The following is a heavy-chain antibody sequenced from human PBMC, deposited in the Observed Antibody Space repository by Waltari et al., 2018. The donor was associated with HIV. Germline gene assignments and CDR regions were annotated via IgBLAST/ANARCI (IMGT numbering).Heavy chain of an antibody. CDR1: GFTFTNYA. V-gene: IGHV1-3*01. J-gene: IGHJ4*02. D-gene: IGHD3-3*01. Sequence: QVQVVQSGAEVKKPGASVKISCKASGFTFTNYAMQWVRQAPGQRLEWMGWINAGNGKTKYSQKFQGRVTITSDTSASTVYMELSSLRSEEDTAVYFCARGIWSTSLLYYFDSWGQGTLVAVSS. CDR3: ARGIWSTSLLYYFDS. CDR2: INAGNGKT.